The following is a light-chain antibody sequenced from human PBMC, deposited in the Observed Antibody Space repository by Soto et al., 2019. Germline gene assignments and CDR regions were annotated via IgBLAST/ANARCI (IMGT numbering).Light chain of an antibody. V-gene: IGLV2-14*03. Sequence: QSALTQPTSVSGSPGQSISISCTGHHNDIGTYDYVSWYQQHPGRAPRLLIHGVTTRASGISDRFSASKSGLTASLTISGLQPEDEADYYCSSFTSNRIYGFGPGTKLTVL. CDR3: SSFTSNRIYG. CDR2: GVT. J-gene: IGLJ1*01. CDR1: HNDIGTYDY.